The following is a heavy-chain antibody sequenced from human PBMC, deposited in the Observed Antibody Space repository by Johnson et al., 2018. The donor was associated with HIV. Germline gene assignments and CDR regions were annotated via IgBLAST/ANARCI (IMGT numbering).Heavy chain of an antibody. Sequence: QVQLVESGGGLVKPGGSLRLSCAASGFTFSDYYMSWIRQAPGKGLEWVSYISSSGTTVYYADSVRGRFSISRDNAKRSLSLQMNSLSADDTAVYYCASEVEYSTLGGVWGQGTVVTVSS. J-gene: IGHJ3*01. CDR1: GFTFSDYY. CDR2: ISSSGTTV. CDR3: ASEVEYSTLGGV. D-gene: IGHD6-6*01. V-gene: IGHV3-11*04.